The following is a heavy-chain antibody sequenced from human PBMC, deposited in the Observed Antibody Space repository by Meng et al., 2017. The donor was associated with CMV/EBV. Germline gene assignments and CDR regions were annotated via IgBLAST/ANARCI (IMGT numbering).Heavy chain of an antibody. V-gene: IGHV3-23*01. CDR3: AKGSGSGSYNEDYYGMDV. CDR1: GFTFSCYA. D-gene: IGHD1-26*01. J-gene: IGHJ6*02. Sequence: GESLKISCAASGFTFSCYAMSWVRQAPGKGLEWVSAISGSGGSTYYADSVKGRFTISRDNSKNTLYLQMNSLRAEDTAVYYCAKGSGSGSYNEDYYGMDVWGQGTTVTVSS. CDR2: ISGSGGST.